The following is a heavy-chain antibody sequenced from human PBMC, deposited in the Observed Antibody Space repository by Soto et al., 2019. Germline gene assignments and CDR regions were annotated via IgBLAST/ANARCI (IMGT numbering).Heavy chain of an antibody. V-gene: IGHV3-74*01. D-gene: IGHD2-2*01. J-gene: IGHJ6*03. Sequence: GGSLRLSCAASGFTFSNYWVHWVRQAPGKGLVWVSRINNDGSSATYADSVKGRFTISRDNAKNTLYLQMNSPRAEDTAVYYCARGYCSVTSCFLYYYYYNLDVWGKGTTVTVSS. CDR2: INNDGSSA. CDR1: GFTFSNYW. CDR3: ARGYCSVTSCFLYYYYYNLDV.